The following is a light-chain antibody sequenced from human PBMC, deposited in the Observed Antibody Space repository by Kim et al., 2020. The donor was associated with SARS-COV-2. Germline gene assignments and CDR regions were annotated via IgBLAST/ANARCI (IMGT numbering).Light chain of an antibody. V-gene: IGLV4-69*01. Sequence: QPVLTQSPSASASLGASVKLTCTLSSGHSSYPIAWHQQHPEKGPRYLMKLNSDGSHNKGDGIPDRFSGSSSGAERYLTISSLQSDDEADYYCQTWGTGIWVFGGGTQPDRP. CDR2: LNSDGSH. J-gene: IGLJ3*02. CDR3: QTWGTGIWV. CDR1: SGHSSYP.